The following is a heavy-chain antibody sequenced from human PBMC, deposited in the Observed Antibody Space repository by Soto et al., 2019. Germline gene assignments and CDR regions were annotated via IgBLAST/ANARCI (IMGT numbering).Heavy chain of an antibody. CDR1: GFTFSSYG. Sequence: VKSGGGVVQPGRSLRLSCAASGFTFSSYGMHWVRQAPGKGLEWVAVISYDGSKEFYADPVKGRFTISRDNSKNTLYLQMNSLRAEDTAVYYCAKDLRLWSKDYYYYGMDVWGQGTTVTVSS. D-gene: IGHD5-18*01. V-gene: IGHV3-30*18. J-gene: IGHJ6*02. CDR2: ISYDGSKE. CDR3: AKDLRLWSKDYYYYGMDV.